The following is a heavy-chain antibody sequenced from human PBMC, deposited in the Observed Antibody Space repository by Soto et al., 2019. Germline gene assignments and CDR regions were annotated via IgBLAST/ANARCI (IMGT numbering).Heavy chain of an antibody. J-gene: IGHJ6*02. V-gene: IGHV4-4*02. CDR1: GDSISSENW. Sequence: SETLSLTCTVSGDSISSENWWRWVLQAPGKGLEWIGEIYQSGATHYTPSLKSRVTISLDKSKNRFSLKLHSVTAADTAVYYCARDAGASRYYGMDVWGQGTTVTVSS. D-gene: IGHD2-8*02. CDR3: ARDAGASRYYGMDV. CDR2: IYQSGAT.